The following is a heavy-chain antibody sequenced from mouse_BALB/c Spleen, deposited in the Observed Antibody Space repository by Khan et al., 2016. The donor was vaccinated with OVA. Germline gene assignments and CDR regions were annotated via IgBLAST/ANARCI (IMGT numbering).Heavy chain of an antibody. CDR3: ARWGVDGVTY. Sequence: QVQLQQPGAELVRPGSSVKISCKASGYSFSRSWMNWVKQRPGQGLEWIGQSYPGNGDTNYNGKFKGKATLTADKSSSTAYMQLNSLTSEDSAVYFCARWGVDGVTYWGHGTLVTVSA. V-gene: IGHV1-80*01. J-gene: IGHJ3*01. CDR1: GYSFSRSW. D-gene: IGHD1-2*01. CDR2: SYPGNGDT.